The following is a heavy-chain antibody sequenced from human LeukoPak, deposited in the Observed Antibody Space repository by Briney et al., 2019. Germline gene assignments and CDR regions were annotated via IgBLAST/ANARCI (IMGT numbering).Heavy chain of an antibody. CDR2: INHSGST. CDR1: GGSFSGYY. CDR3: ARGAFVITIFGVVITQFDY. V-gene: IGHV4-34*01. J-gene: IGHJ4*02. D-gene: IGHD3-3*01. Sequence: SETLSHTCAVYGGSFSGYYWSWIRQPPGKGLEWIGEINHSGSTNYNPSLKSRVTISVDTSKNQFSLRLSSVTAADTAVYYCARGAFVITIFGVVITQFDYWGQGTLVTVSS.